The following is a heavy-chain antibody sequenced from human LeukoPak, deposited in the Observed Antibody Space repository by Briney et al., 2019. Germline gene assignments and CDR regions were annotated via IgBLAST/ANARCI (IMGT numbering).Heavy chain of an antibody. Sequence: PGGSLRLSCAASGFTFSSYSMNWVRQAPGKGLEWVSSISSSSSSYIYYADSVKGRFTISRDNAKNSLYLQMNSLRAEDTAVYYCAKELCSGGSCYRGIFDYWGQGTLVTVSS. CDR1: GFTFSSYS. D-gene: IGHD2-15*01. CDR2: ISSSSSSYI. CDR3: AKELCSGGSCYRGIFDY. V-gene: IGHV3-21*04. J-gene: IGHJ4*02.